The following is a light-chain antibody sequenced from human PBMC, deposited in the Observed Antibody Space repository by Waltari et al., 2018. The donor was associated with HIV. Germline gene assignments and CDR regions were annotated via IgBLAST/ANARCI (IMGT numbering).Light chain of an antibody. CDR3: QQLSNYPFT. CDR1: QGIGTS. V-gene: IGKV1-9*01. J-gene: IGKJ2*01. Sequence: DIQLTQSPSFLSASIGDRVTITCRASQGIGTSLAWYQPKPGTAPNLLIYTASSLQRGVPSRFSGSGSGTEFTLTINNLQPEDFATYYCQQLSNYPFTFGQGTKLAIK. CDR2: TAS.